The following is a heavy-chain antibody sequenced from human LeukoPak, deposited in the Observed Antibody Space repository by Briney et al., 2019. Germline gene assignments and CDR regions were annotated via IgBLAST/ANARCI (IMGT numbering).Heavy chain of an antibody. Sequence: ASVKVSCKASGYTFTNYGIIWLRQPPGQGLEWMGWISAYNGNTDYPQKLQGRVTLTTDTSTSTAYMELRNLRPDDTAVYYCARDTPFYHGSGSLFDYWAQGTLVTVSS. V-gene: IGHV1-18*01. D-gene: IGHD3-10*01. CDR3: ARDTPFYHGSGSLFDY. CDR1: GYTFTNYG. J-gene: IGHJ4*02. CDR2: ISAYNGNT.